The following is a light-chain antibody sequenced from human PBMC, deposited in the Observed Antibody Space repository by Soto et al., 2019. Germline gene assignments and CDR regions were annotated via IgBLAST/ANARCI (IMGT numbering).Light chain of an antibody. CDR3: QQRRNWPPLT. Sequence: ETVLTQSPATLSLSTGETATLSCRASESVDIYLAWYQQKPGQAPRLLIYHASNRATGIPAKFSGSGSGTDFTLTISSLEPEESAVYYCQQRRNWPPLTFGGGTRVEI. CDR2: HAS. V-gene: IGKV3-11*01. J-gene: IGKJ4*01. CDR1: ESVDIY.